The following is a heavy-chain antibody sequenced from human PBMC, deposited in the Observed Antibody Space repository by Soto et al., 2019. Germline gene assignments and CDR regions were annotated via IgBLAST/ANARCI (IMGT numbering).Heavy chain of an antibody. CDR2: ISYDGSNK. J-gene: IGHJ6*02. Sequence: LRLSCAASGFTFSDYGIHWVRQAPGKGLEWVAVISYDGSNKNYADSVKGRFTISRDNPKNTLYLQMNSLRAEDTAVYYCAKVLNWNYGLDYTYYGMDVWGQGTAVTVSS. CDR1: GFTFSDYG. D-gene: IGHD1-7*01. V-gene: IGHV3-30*18. CDR3: AKVLNWNYGLDYTYYGMDV.